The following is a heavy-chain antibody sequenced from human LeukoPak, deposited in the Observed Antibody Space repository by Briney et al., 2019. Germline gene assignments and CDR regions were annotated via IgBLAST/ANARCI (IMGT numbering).Heavy chain of an antibody. J-gene: IGHJ4*02. Sequence: GGSLRLSCAASRFAFSNYWMSWVRQAPGKGLEWVSSIVSSGDYIYYADSVKGRFTISRDNAKNSLYLQMNSLRAEDTAIYYCARDLSPYEILTPQDYWGQGTLVTVSS. CDR1: RFAFSNYW. CDR2: IVSSGDYI. V-gene: IGHV3-21*01. CDR3: ARDLSPYEILTPQDY. D-gene: IGHD3-9*01.